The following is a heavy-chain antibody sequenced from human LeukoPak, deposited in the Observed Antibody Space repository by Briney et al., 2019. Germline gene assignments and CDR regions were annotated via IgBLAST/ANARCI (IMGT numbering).Heavy chain of an antibody. CDR2: IYPGDSDT. J-gene: IGHJ3*02. V-gene: IGHV5-51*01. CDR1: GYSFTKYW. CDR3: ARRGASDQLLFRANDAFDI. D-gene: IGHD2-2*01. Sequence: GESLKISCKGSGYSFTKYWIGWVRQMPGKGLEWMGIIYPGDSDTRYSPSFQGQVTISANKSIITAYLQWSSLKASDTAMYYCARRGASDQLLFRANDAFDIWGQGTMVTVSS.